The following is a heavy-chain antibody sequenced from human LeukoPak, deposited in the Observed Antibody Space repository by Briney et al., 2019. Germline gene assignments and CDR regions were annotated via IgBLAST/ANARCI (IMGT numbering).Heavy chain of an antibody. Sequence: GGSLRLSCAASGFTFSSYAMSWVRQAPGKGLEWVSAISGGGGITYYADSVKGRFTMSRDNSKSTLYLQMISLRAEDTAVYYCAKGSGLRLTVVFDPWGQGTLVTVSS. J-gene: IGHJ5*02. D-gene: IGHD3-16*01. CDR2: ISGGGGIT. V-gene: IGHV3-23*01. CDR3: AKGSGLRLTVVFDP. CDR1: GFTFSSYA.